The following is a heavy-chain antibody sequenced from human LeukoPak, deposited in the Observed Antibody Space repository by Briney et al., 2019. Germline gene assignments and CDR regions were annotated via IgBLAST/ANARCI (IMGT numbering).Heavy chain of an antibody. J-gene: IGHJ4*02. Sequence: ASVKVSCKTSGYTFTGYYIHWVRQAPGQGPEWMGWISPNSGGTNYAQKFQDRVSMTRDTSISTAYMELSGLRSDDTAVYYCARSTELRLGELSFEEYWGQGTLVTVSS. CDR1: GYTFTGYY. CDR3: ARSTELRLGELSFEEY. CDR2: ISPNSGGT. V-gene: IGHV1-2*02. D-gene: IGHD3-16*02.